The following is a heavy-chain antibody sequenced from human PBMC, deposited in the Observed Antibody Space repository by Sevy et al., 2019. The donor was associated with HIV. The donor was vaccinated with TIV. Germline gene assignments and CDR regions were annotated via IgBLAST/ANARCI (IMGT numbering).Heavy chain of an antibody. CDR2: INPNSGGT. Sequence: ASVKVSCKASGYTFTGYYMHWVRQAPGQGLEWMGRINPNSGGTNYAQKFQGRVTMTRDTSIRPAYMELSRLRSDDTAVYYCARDPEKYYYDSSGYYARWGQGTLVTVSS. CDR3: ARDPEKYYYDSSGYYAR. J-gene: IGHJ4*02. V-gene: IGHV1-2*06. D-gene: IGHD3-22*01. CDR1: GYTFTGYY.